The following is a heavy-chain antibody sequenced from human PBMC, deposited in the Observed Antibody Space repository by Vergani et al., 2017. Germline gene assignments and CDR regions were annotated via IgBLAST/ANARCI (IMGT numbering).Heavy chain of an antibody. CDR2: IYSGGST. Sequence: EVQLVESGGGLVQPGGSLRLSCAASGFTVSSNYMSWVRQAPGKGLEWVSVIYSGGSTYYADSVKGRFTSSRDNSKNTLYLQMNSLRAEDTAVYYCARDRSDDSSAGHPWGQGTLVTVSS. V-gene: IGHV3-66*01. CDR3: ARDRSDDSSAGHP. D-gene: IGHD3-22*01. CDR1: GFTVSSNY. J-gene: IGHJ5*02.